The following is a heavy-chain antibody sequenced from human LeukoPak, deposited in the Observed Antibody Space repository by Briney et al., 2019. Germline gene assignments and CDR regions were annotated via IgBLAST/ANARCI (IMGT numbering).Heavy chain of an antibody. Sequence: GGSLRLSCAASGSTFSTYAVNWVRQAPGKGLEWVSAISGSGGSTYYADSVKGRFTISRDNSKNTLYLQMNSLRAEDTAVYYCAKDNAAGIAVAEFDYWGQGTLVTVSS. CDR2: ISGSGGST. CDR1: GSTFSTYA. D-gene: IGHD6-19*01. J-gene: IGHJ4*02. CDR3: AKDNAAGIAVAEFDY. V-gene: IGHV3-23*01.